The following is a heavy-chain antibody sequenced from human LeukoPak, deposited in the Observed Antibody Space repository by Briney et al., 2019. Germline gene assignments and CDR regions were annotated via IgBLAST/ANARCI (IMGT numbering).Heavy chain of an antibody. CDR1: GFTFDDYA. D-gene: IGHD7-27*01. Sequence: GGSLRLSCAASGFTFDDYAMHWVRQAPGKGLEWVSGISWNSGSIGYADSVKGRFTISRDNSKNTLYLQMNSLRAEDTAVYYCAKKLGSKLDYWGQGTLVTVSS. J-gene: IGHJ4*02. CDR3: AKKLGSKLDY. CDR2: ISWNSGSI. V-gene: IGHV3-9*01.